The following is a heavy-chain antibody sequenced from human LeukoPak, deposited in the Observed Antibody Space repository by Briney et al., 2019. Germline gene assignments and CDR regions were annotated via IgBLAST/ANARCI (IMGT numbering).Heavy chain of an antibody. CDR1: GCTFSSYE. Sequence: GGSLTLSCAASGCTFSSYEMNWVRQAPGKGLEWVAYISSSGSTIYYADSVKGQFTISRDNAKNSLYLQMNSLRAEDTAVYYCARDPRGYYYYMDVWGKGTTVTISS. CDR2: ISSSGSTI. J-gene: IGHJ6*03. V-gene: IGHV3-48*03. CDR3: ARDPRGYYYYMDV.